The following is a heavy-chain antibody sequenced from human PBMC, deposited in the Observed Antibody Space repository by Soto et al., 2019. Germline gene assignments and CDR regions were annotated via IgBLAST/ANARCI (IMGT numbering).Heavy chain of an antibody. CDR3: ARGIVVVPAAQFDP. Sequence: ASVKVSCKASGGTFSSYAISWVRQAPGQGLEWMGGIIPIFGAANYAQKFQGRVTITADESTSTAYMELSSLRSEDTAVYYCARGIVVVPAAQFDPWGQGTLVTVSS. CDR2: IIPIFGAA. J-gene: IGHJ5*02. CDR1: GGTFSSYA. V-gene: IGHV1-69*13. D-gene: IGHD2-2*01.